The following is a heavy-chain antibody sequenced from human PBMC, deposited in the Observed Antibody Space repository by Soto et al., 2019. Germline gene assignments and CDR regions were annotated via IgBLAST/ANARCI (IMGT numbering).Heavy chain of an antibody. D-gene: IGHD4-17*01. CDR3: ARGDYGDYVVWFDP. Sequence: SETLSLTCTVSGGSVSSGSYYWSWIRQPPGKGLEWIGYIYHSGSTYYNPSLKSRVTISVDRSKNQFSLKLSSVTAADTAVYYCARGDYGDYVVWFDPWGQGTLVTVSS. V-gene: IGHV4-61*01. CDR2: IYHSGST. J-gene: IGHJ5*02. CDR1: GGSVSSGSYY.